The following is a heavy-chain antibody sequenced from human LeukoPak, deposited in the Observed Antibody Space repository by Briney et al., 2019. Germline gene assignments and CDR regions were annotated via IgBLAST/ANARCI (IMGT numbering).Heavy chain of an antibody. Sequence: SLTVSCKASGGTFTSYAFSWVRRAPGQGLEWMGRIIPLIGVTDSAQKFRDRVTITADKSTSTAYMELTSLRSEDTAVYYCATYNVDNYDTSDGMDGWGQGSSVTVSS. CDR1: GGTFTSYA. J-gene: IGHJ6*02. CDR3: ATYNVDNYDTSDGMDG. D-gene: IGHD3-22*01. V-gene: IGHV1-69*04. CDR2: IIPLIGVT.